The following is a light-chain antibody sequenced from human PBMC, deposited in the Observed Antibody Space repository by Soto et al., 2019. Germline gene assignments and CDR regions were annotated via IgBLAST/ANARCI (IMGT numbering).Light chain of an antibody. CDR1: QTISSW. Sequence: DIQRTQSPSTLSGSVGASVTITCRASQTISSWVAWYQQKPGKAPKLLIYKASSLESGVPSRFSGSGSGTEFTLTISSLQPDDVATYYCQQYNSYSRTFGQGTKVEIK. J-gene: IGKJ1*01. CDR3: QQYNSYSRT. V-gene: IGKV1-5*03. CDR2: KAS.